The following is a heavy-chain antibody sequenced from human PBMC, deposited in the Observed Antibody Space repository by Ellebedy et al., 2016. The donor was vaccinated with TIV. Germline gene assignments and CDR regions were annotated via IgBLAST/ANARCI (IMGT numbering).Heavy chain of an antibody. CDR3: AKDLGKGVTLDAFDI. D-gene: IGHD3-3*01. V-gene: IGHV3-23*01. CDR2: VTDSGSRT. Sequence: GESLKISXAGSGFNFSSSAVNWVRQAPGKGLEWVSGVTDSGSRTFYSDSVKGRFTISRDNSEKTVYLQMNSLRAEDTALYYCAKDLGKGVTLDAFDIWGQGTTVIVSS. CDR1: GFNFSSSA. J-gene: IGHJ3*02.